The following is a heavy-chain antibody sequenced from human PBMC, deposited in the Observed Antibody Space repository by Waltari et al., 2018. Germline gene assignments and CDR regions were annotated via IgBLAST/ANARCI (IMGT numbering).Heavy chain of an antibody. Sequence: EVQLVESGGGLVKPGGSLSLSCVASQFSISTYNMNWVRQAPGKGLGWVASIISDSNYIHYADSVKGRFTISRDNAKNSLYLQMNSLRAEDTAVYYCATGGWGFYFDYWGQGTLVTVSS. CDR2: IISDSNYI. D-gene: IGHD7-27*01. CDR1: QFSISTYN. CDR3: ATGGWGFYFDY. V-gene: IGHV3-21*01. J-gene: IGHJ4*02.